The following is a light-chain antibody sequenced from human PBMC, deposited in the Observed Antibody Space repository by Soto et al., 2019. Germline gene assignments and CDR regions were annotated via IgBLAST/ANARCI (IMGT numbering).Light chain of an antibody. CDR2: GAS. Sequence: EIVMTQSPATLSVSPGERATLSCRASQSVSSNLAWYQQKPGQAPRLLIYGASTRATGIPARFSGSGSGTELTLTIGSLQSEDFAVYYCQQYSIWPYTFGQGTKVDI. CDR3: QQYSIWPYT. V-gene: IGKV3-15*01. J-gene: IGKJ2*01. CDR1: QSVSSN.